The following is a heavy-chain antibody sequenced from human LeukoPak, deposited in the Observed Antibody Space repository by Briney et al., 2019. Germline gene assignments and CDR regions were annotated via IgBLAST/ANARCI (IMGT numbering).Heavy chain of an antibody. D-gene: IGHD2-15*01. CDR3: ARDTGCSGGSCYSFYDY. CDR2: IKEDGSGK. V-gene: IGHV3-7*01. J-gene: IGHJ4*02. Sequence: GGSLRLSCAASRLTFRSYWMTWVRQAPGKGLEWVANIKEDGSGKYYVDSVKGRFTISRDNAKNSLYLQMNSLRAEDTAVYYCARDTGCSGGSCYSFYDYWGQGTLVTVSS. CDR1: RLTFRSYW.